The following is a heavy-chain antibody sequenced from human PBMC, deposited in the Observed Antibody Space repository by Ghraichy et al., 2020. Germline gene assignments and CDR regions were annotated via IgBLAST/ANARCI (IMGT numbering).Heavy chain of an antibody. CDR1: GGSISSTNW. V-gene: IGHV4-4*02. D-gene: IGHD2-21*02. Sequence: SETLSLTCAVSGGSISSTNWWNWVRQPPGKGLEWIGEIYYSGNTNYNPSLKSRVTISVDKSKNQFSLKLSSVTAADTAVYYCARWGLAHCDEDCYYTFDIWGQGTVVTVSS. J-gene: IGHJ3*02. CDR3: ARWGLAHCDEDCYYTFDI. CDR2: IYYSGNT.